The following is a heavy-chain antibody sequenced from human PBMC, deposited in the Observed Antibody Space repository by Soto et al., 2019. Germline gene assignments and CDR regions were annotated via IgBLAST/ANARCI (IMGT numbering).Heavy chain of an antibody. CDR3: ATAQYSFGSGDASLGLRFDP. J-gene: IGHJ5*02. V-gene: IGHV4-59*12. CDR2: IYYSGST. D-gene: IGHD3-10*01. Sequence: SETLSLTCTVSGGSISSYYWSWIRQPPGKGLEWIGYIYYSGSTNYNPSLKSRVTISVDTSKNQFSLKLSSVTAADTAVYYCATAQYSFGSGDASLGLRFDPRGRGTIDTVSS. CDR1: GGSISSYY.